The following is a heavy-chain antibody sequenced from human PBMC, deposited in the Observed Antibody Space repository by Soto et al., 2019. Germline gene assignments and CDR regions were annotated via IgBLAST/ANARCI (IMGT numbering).Heavy chain of an antibody. V-gene: IGHV4-4*07. J-gene: IGHJ2*01. Sequence: SETLSLTCTVSGGSMTNFYWNWFRQPAGKGLEWIGRVYSSGNTNYNPSLKSRLSMSVDMSNSQFSLRLTSLSAADTAIYYCARGEPQWDPTRYSDLWGRGISVTAPQ. CDR1: GGSMTNFY. D-gene: IGHD1-26*01. CDR2: VYSSGNT. CDR3: ARGEPQWDPTRYSDL.